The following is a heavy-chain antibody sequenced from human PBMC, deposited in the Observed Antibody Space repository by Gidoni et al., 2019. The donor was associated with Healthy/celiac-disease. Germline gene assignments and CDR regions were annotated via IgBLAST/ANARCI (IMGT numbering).Heavy chain of an antibody. CDR3: AREIGLGSGWYPDY. CDR2: INHSGST. D-gene: IGHD6-19*01. CDR1: DESFSGYY. J-gene: IGHJ4*02. Sequence: QVQLHQWGAGLLTPSETLSLTCAVYDESFSGYYWSWVRQPPGKGLEWIGEINHSGSTNYNPSLKSRVSISVDTSKNQFSLKLSSVTAADTAVYYCAREIGLGSGWYPDYWGRGTLVTVSS. V-gene: IGHV4-34*01.